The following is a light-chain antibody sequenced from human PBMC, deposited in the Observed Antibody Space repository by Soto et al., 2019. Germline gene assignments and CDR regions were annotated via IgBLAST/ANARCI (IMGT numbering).Light chain of an antibody. Sequence: DIQMTQSPSTLSAFVGDRVTITCRASQRIGRWLAWSQQKPGKAPKLLIYDASSLENGVPSRFSGSGSGTEFTLNISNLQPDDFATYYCQQYNTYSPQRTFGQGTKVDIK. CDR3: QQYNTYSPQRT. CDR1: QRIGRW. CDR2: DAS. J-gene: IGKJ1*01. V-gene: IGKV1-5*01.